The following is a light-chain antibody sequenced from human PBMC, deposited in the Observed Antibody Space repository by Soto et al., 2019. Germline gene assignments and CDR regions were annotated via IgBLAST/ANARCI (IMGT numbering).Light chain of an antibody. J-gene: IGLJ1*01. CDR3: QSYDRSLRTYV. V-gene: IGLV1-40*01. Sequence: QSVLTQPPSVSGAPGQRVTISCSGSSSNIGAGYDVNWYRQLPGTAPKLLIYGNSDRPSGVPDRFSGSKSGTSASLAITGLQAEDEADYFCQSYDRSLRTYVFGTATSSPS. CDR2: GNS. CDR1: SSNIGAGYD.